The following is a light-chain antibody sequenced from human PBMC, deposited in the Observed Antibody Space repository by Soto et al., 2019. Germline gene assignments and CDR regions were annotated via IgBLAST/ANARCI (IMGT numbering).Light chain of an antibody. CDR2: EAS. Sequence: DMQLTQSPSSLSASVGDRVTITCRASQSINTWLAWYQQKPGKAPNLLIYEASSLESGVPSRFSGSGSGTEFTLTISNLQPGDFATYYCQQYNTYSRTFGQGTKVDIK. V-gene: IGKV1-5*01. CDR1: QSINTW. CDR3: QQYNTYSRT. J-gene: IGKJ1*01.